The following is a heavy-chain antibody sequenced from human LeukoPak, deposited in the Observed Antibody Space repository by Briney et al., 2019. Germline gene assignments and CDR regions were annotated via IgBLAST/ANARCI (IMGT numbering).Heavy chain of an antibody. J-gene: IGHJ4*02. Sequence: HPGGSLRHSCAASGFTFSSYAMSWVRQAPGKGLEWVSVISGSGANTYYADSVKGRFTISRDSSKSTLYLQMNSLRAEDTAVYYCAKDKASGWHPLDFWGQGTLVTVSS. V-gene: IGHV3-23*01. CDR2: ISGSGANT. D-gene: IGHD6-19*01. CDR1: GFTFSSYA. CDR3: AKDKASGWHPLDF.